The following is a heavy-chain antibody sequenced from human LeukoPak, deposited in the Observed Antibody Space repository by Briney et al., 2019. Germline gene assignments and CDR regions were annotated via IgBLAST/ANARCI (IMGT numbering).Heavy chain of an antibody. V-gene: IGHV3-23*01. CDR3: AKVKVVGYSTFDY. Sequence: HPGGSLRLSCAASGFSFSNWAMSWVRQAPGKGLEWVSGFTRNDETTSYADSVKGRFTISRDNSKNTLYLQMSSLRAEDTAVYYCAKVKVVGYSTFDYWGQGALVTVSS. CDR1: GFSFSNWA. J-gene: IGHJ4*02. D-gene: IGHD2-8*01. CDR2: FTRNDETT.